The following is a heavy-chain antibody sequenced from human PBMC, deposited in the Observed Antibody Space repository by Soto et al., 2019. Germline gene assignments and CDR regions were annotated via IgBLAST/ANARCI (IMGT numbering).Heavy chain of an antibody. CDR1: GVSISSGGYY. J-gene: IGHJ4*02. CDR3: ASDPAH. V-gene: IGHV4-30-2*01. CDR2: IYHSGST. Sequence: QLQLQESGSGLVKPSQTLSLTCAVSGVSISSGGYYWSWIRQPPGKGLEWIGYIYHSGSTYYNPSLKRLVTISIDMSKNQCSLTPSAMTAADTAAYDCASDPAHWGQGTLVTVSS.